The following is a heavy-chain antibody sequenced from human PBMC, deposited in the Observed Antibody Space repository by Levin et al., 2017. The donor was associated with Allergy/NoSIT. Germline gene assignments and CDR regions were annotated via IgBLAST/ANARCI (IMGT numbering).Heavy chain of an antibody. CDR3: ARVAGYSYGYYFDY. CDR2: IYLSGST. D-gene: IGHD5-18*01. Sequence: PSETLSLTCAVSGGSISSGGYSWSWIRQPPGKGLEWIGNIYLSGSTNDNPSLKSRVTMSVDRSKNQFSLTLSYVTAADTAAYYCARVAGYSYGYYFDYWGPGTLVTVSS. J-gene: IGHJ4*02. CDR1: GGSISSGGYS. V-gene: IGHV4-30-2*01.